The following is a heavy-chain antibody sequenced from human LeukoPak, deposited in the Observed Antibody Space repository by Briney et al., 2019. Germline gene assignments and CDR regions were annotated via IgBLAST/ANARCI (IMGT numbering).Heavy chain of an antibody. CDR1: GFTFSSYS. Sequence: GGSLRLSCAASGFTFSSYSMNWVRQAPGKGLEWVSSISSSSSYIYYADSVKGRFTISRDNAKNSLYLQMNSLRAEDTAVYYCARDRGRSGSYHDYWGQGTLVTVFS. D-gene: IGHD1-26*01. CDR2: ISSSSSYI. V-gene: IGHV3-21*01. J-gene: IGHJ4*02. CDR3: ARDRGRSGSYHDY.